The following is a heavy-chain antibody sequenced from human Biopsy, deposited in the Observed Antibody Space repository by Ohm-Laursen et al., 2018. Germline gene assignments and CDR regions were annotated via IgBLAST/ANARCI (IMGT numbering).Heavy chain of an antibody. CDR1: GGSISSDY. J-gene: IGHJ6*02. D-gene: IGHD2/OR15-2a*01. V-gene: IGHV4-59*01. CDR2: IYYSGSS. Sequence: GTLSLTCTVSGGSISSDYWSWIRQTPGKGLEWIGYIYYSGSSNYNPSLKSRVTISVDTSKNQFSLRLNSVTAADTAVYYCARATNSTGWPYYYFYGMDVWGQGTTVTVSS. CDR3: ARATNSTGWPYYYFYGMDV.